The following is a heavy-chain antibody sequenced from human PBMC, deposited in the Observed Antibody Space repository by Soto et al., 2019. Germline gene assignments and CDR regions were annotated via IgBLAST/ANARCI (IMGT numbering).Heavy chain of an antibody. V-gene: IGHV3-21*01. Sequence: GGSLRLSCAASGFTFSSYSMNWVRQAPGKGLEWVSSISSSSSYIYYADSVKGRFTISRDNAKNSLYLQMNSLRAEDTAVYYCARDLVQAANVLDYYYYGMDVWGQGTTVTVSS. D-gene: IGHD2-2*01. J-gene: IGHJ6*02. CDR2: ISSSSSYI. CDR3: ARDLVQAANVLDYYYYGMDV. CDR1: GFTFSSYS.